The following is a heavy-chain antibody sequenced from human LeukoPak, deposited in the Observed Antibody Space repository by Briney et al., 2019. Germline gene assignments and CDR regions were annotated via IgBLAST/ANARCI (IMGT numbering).Heavy chain of an antibody. CDR1: GFTFSSYA. V-gene: IGHV3-23*01. CDR2: ISGSGGST. Sequence: TGGSLRLSCAASGFTFSSYAMSWVRQAPGKGLEWVSAISGSGGSTYYADSVKGRFTISRDNAKNSLYLQMNGLRAEDTAVFYCAGGPHYCSSTSCPFDYWGQGTPVTVSS. D-gene: IGHD2-2*01. CDR3: AGGPHYCSSTSCPFDY. J-gene: IGHJ4*02.